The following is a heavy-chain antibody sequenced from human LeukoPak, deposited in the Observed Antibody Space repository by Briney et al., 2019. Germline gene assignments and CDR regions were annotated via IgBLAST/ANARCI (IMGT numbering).Heavy chain of an antibody. CDR2: ISSSSSYT. D-gene: IGHD3-3*01. CDR3: AREGLNDFWSGYYIRSDAYGMDV. J-gene: IGHJ6*02. V-gene: IGHV3-11*06. Sequence: PGGSLRLSCAASGFTFSDYYMSWIRQAPGKGLEWVSYISSSSSYTNYADSVKGRFTISRDNAKNSLYLQMNSLRAEDTAVYYCAREGLNDFWSGYYIRSDAYGMDVWGQGTTVTVSS. CDR1: GFTFSDYY.